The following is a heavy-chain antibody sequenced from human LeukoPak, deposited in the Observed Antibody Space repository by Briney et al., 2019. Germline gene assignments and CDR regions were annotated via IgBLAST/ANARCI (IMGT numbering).Heavy chain of an antibody. V-gene: IGHV3-7*01. D-gene: IGHD6-19*01. Sequence: GGSLRLSCAASGFTFSSYWMSWVRQAPGKGLEWVANIKQDGSEKYYVDSVKGRFTISRDNDKNSLYLQMNSVRAEDTAVYYCAIDRGWLDSFDIWGQGTMVTVSS. CDR1: GFTFSSYW. CDR3: AIDRGWLDSFDI. J-gene: IGHJ3*02. CDR2: IKQDGSEK.